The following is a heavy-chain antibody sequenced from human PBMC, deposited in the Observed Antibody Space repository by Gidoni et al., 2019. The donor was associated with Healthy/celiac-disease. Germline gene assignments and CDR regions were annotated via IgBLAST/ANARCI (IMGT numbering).Heavy chain of an antibody. CDR2: IKSKTDGGTT. D-gene: IGHD3-3*01. CDR3: TTSSTYYDFWSGYTRSDY. CDR1: GFTFSNAW. Sequence: EVQLVESGGGLVKPGGSLRLSCAASGFTFSNAWMSWVRQAPGKGLEWVGRIKSKTDGGTTDYAAPVKGRFTISRDDSKNTLYLQMNSLKTEDTAVYYCTTSSTYYDFWSGYTRSDYWGQGTLVTVSS. J-gene: IGHJ4*02. V-gene: IGHV3-15*01.